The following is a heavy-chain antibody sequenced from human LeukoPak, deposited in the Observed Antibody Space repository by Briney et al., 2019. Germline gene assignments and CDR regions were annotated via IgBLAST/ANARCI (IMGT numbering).Heavy chain of an antibody. J-gene: IGHJ4*02. D-gene: IGHD4-17*01. CDR3: ARTTVITWRYYFNY. V-gene: IGHV4-59*01. Sequence: SVTLSLTCTVSGGSISSYYWSWIRQPPGKGLEWIGYISYSGSTNYNPSLKSRVSISVDTSKNQFSLRLSSVTAADTAVYYCARTTVITWRYYFNYWGQGTLVTVSS. CDR1: GGSISSYY. CDR2: ISYSGST.